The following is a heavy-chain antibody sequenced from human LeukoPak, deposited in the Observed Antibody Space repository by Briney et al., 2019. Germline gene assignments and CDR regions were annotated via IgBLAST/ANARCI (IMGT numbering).Heavy chain of an antibody. CDR1: GGSISSSNYY. J-gene: IGHJ4*02. Sequence: PSETLSLTCTVSGGSISSSNYYWGWIRQPPGKGLEWIGNIYFSGITCYNPSLKSRVTISVDTSKNQFSLKLSSVTAADTAVYYCVRSGYDSGTHWGQGTLVTVSS. V-gene: IGHV4-39*01. CDR3: VRSGYDSGTH. CDR2: IYFSGIT. D-gene: IGHD3-10*01.